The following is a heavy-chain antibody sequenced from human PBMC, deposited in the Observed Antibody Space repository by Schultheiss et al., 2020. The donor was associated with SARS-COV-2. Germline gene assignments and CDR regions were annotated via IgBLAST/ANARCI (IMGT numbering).Heavy chain of an antibody. CDR3: AKCPVAITGYFDY. V-gene: IGHV3-23*01. D-gene: IGHD6-19*01. J-gene: IGHJ4*02. Sequence: GGSLRLSCAASGFTFSNYAVSWVRQAAGKGLEWVSVISGVVSGDGSTTNYADSVKGRFTISRDNSKNTVYLQMDSLGAEDTALYYCAKCPVAITGYFDYWGQGTMVTVSS. CDR2: ISGVVSGDGSTT. CDR1: GFTFSNYA.